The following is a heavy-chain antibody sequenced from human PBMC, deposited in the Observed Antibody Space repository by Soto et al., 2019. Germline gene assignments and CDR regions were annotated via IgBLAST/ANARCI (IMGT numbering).Heavy chain of an antibody. J-gene: IGHJ3*02. CDR2: ISSSGSTI. D-gene: IGHD3-3*01. V-gene: IGHV3-11*01. Sequence: GGSLRLSCAASGFTFSDYYMSWIRQAPGKGLEWVSYISSSGSTIYYADSVKGRFTISRDNAKNSLYLQMNSLRAEDTAVYYCARATYDFWLDAFDIWGQGTMVTVSS. CDR3: ARATYDFWLDAFDI. CDR1: GFTFSDYY.